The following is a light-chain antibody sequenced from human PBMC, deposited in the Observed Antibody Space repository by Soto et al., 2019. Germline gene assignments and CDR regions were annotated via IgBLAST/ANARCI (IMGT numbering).Light chain of an antibody. CDR3: QQYNGYFRLT. V-gene: IGKV1-5*01. J-gene: IGKJ4*01. CDR2: DAS. CDR1: QSISNW. Sequence: DIQMTQSPSTLSASVGDRVTITCRARQSISNWLAWYQQKPGKAPKLLIYDASSLESGVPSRFSGSRSGTEFPLSINSLQPDDFATYYCQQYNGYFRLTFGGATKVEIK.